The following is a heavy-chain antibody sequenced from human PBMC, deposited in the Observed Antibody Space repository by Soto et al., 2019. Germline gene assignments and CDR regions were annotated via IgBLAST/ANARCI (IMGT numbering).Heavy chain of an antibody. D-gene: IGHD3-3*01. Sequence: SETLSLICTGSGGSISSTSYYWGWIREPPGKGLEWIGSIYYSGSTFYNPSLKSRVTMSIDTSKNQFSLQLSSVTAADTAVYHCPRHYYDPWSRSETWYFGLWPRGTLATVSS. J-gene: IGHJ2*01. CDR1: GGSISSTSYY. CDR3: PRHYYDPWSRSETWYFGL. V-gene: IGHV4-39*01. CDR2: IYYSGST.